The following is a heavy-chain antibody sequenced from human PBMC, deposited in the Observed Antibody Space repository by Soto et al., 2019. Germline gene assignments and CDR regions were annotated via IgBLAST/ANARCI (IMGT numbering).Heavy chain of an antibody. CDR3: AKDLAEMATSLRFDY. Sequence: SLRLSCAASGFIFSSYGMHWVRQAPGKGLEWVAGISYDGSNKYYADSVKGRFTISRDNSKNTLYLQMNSLRAEDTAVYYCAKDLAEMATSLRFDYWGQGTLVTVSS. CDR1: GFIFSSYG. CDR2: ISYDGSNK. D-gene: IGHD5-12*01. J-gene: IGHJ4*02. V-gene: IGHV3-30*18.